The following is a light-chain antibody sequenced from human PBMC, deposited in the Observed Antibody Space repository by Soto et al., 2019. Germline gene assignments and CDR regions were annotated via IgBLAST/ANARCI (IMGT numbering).Light chain of an antibody. V-gene: IGLV2-14*01. CDR3: FSFTTTRPHV. CDR1: SSDIGAYDY. Sequence: QSLLTQPASLSGSPGQSITISCTGTSSDIGAYDYVSWFQQHPGKAPKLMISEVNNRPSGVSNRFSGSKSGNTAYLTISGLQVEDEAEYFCFSFTTTRPHVFGHGTKVTVL. J-gene: IGLJ1*01. CDR2: EVN.